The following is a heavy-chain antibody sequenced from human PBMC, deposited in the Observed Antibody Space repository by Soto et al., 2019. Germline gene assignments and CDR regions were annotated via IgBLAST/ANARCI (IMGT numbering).Heavy chain of an antibody. CDR2: IYYSGST. V-gene: IGHV4-39*01. CDR1: GGTISSSSYY. D-gene: IGHD3-10*01. Sequence: SETLSLTCTVSGGTISSSSYYWGWIRQPPGKGLEWIGGIYYSGSTYYNPSLKSRVTISVDTPKNQFSLKLSSVTAADTAVYYCARSWGVGNWFDPWGQGTLVTVSS. CDR3: ARSWGVGNWFDP. J-gene: IGHJ5*02.